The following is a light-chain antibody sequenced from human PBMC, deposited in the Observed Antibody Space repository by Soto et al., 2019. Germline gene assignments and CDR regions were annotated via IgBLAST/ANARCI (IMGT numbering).Light chain of an antibody. CDR2: EAS. CDR3: QQLNTFPFT. J-gene: IGKJ5*01. V-gene: IGKV1-9*01. Sequence: DIQLTQSPSLLSASVGDRVTITCRPSHDISTYLAWYQQKPGQAPKLMIYEASALQSGVPPRFSGSGSGTECTLTISGLLPEDFATYHCQQLNTFPFTFGQGTRLEIK. CDR1: HDISTY.